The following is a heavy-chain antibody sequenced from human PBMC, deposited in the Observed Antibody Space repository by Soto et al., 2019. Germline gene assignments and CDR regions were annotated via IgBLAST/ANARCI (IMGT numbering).Heavy chain of an antibody. CDR3: AREPEGIAAALDY. Sequence: GGSLRLSCAASGFTFSSYGMHWVRQAPGKGLEWVASISSSGSFIYYADSVKGRFTISRDDAEKSLYLQMNSLRAEDTALYYCAREPEGIAAALDYWGQGTLVTVSS. CDR1: GFTFSSYG. D-gene: IGHD6-13*01. J-gene: IGHJ4*02. V-gene: IGHV3-21*01. CDR2: ISSSGSFI.